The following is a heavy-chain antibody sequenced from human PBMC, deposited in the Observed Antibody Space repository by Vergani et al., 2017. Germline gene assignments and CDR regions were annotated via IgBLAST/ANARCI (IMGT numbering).Heavy chain of an antibody. Sequence: EVQLVESGGGLIQPGGSLRLSCAASGFTVSSNYMSWVRQAPGKGLEWVSVIYSGGSTYYADSVKGRFTISRDNSKYTLYLQMNSLRAEDTAVYYCASADYGDLGFDYWGQGTLVTVSS. D-gene: IGHD4-17*01. CDR3: ASADYGDLGFDY. V-gene: IGHV3-53*01. CDR1: GFTVSSNY. J-gene: IGHJ4*02. CDR2: IYSGGST.